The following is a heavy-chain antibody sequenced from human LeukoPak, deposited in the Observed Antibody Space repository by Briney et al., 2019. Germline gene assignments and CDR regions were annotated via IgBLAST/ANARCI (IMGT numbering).Heavy chain of an antibody. D-gene: IGHD2-2*01. CDR2: IIPIFGIA. V-gene: IGHV1-69*04. Sequence: SVKVSCKASVGTCSSYAISWVRQAPGQGLEWMGRIIPIFGIANYAQKFQGRVTITADKSTSTAYMELSSLRSEDTAVYYCAHIGVGDYDYGMDVWGQGTTVTVSS. J-gene: IGHJ6*02. CDR3: AHIGVGDYDYGMDV. CDR1: VGTCSSYA.